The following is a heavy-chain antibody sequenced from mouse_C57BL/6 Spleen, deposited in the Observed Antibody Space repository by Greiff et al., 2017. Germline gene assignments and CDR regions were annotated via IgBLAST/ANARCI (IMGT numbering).Heavy chain of an antibody. CDR3: AREDYGFDY. Sequence: QVQLQQSGAELARPGASVKLSCKASGYTFTSYGIRWVKQKTGQGLEWIGEFYPCSGNTYYNEKFKGKATLTADKSTNTAYMELRSLTSEVSACDFCAREDYGFDYWGQGTTLTVSS. CDR1: GYTFTSYG. J-gene: IGHJ2*01. CDR2: FYPCSGNT. V-gene: IGHV1-81*01. D-gene: IGHD2-4*01.